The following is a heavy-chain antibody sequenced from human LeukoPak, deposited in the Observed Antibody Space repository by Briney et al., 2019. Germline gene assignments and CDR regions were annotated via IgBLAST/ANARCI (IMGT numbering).Heavy chain of an antibody. D-gene: IGHD4-17*01. Sequence: GGSLRLSCAASGFIVSGDFMSWVRQAPGKGLEWVSVIYSDGSTYYADSVKGRFTISRDTSKNTLYLQINSLRVEDTAVYYCIVFGDSNHWGQGTLVTVSS. V-gene: IGHV3-53*01. J-gene: IGHJ5*02. CDR3: IVFGDSNH. CDR1: GFIVSGDF. CDR2: IYSDGST.